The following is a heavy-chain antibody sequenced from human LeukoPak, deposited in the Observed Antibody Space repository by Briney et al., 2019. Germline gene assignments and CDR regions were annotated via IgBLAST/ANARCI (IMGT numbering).Heavy chain of an antibody. Sequence: PGGSLRLSCTVSGITLSNYGMSWVRQAPGKGLEWVAGISDSGGSTKYADSVKGRFTISRDNPKNTLFLRMNSLRAEDTAVYFCAKRGVVIRVILVGFHKEAYYFEFWGQGALVTVSS. J-gene: IGHJ4*02. CDR2: ISDSGGST. D-gene: IGHD3/OR15-3a*01. V-gene: IGHV3-23*01. CDR3: AKRGVVIRVILVGFHKEAYYFEF. CDR1: GITLSNYG.